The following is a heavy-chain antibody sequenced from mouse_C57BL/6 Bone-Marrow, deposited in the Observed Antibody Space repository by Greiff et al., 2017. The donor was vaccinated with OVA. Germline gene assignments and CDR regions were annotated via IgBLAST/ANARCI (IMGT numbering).Heavy chain of an antibody. D-gene: IGHD2-2*01. V-gene: IGHV1-64*01. CDR2: IHPNSGST. CDR1: GYTFTSYW. Sequence: QVQLKQPGAELVKPGASVKLSCKASGYTFTSYWMHWVKQRPGQGLEWIGMIHPNSGSTTYNEKFKSKATLTVAKSSSTAYMQLSSLTSEDSAVYYCARNYGYDRVGYYFDYWGQGTTLTVSS. CDR3: ARNYGYDRVGYYFDY. J-gene: IGHJ2*01.